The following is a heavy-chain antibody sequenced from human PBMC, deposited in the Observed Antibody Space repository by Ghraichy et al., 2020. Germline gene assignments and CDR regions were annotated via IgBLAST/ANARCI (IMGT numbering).Heavy chain of an antibody. CDR3: ARIRGASNYNALDV. CDR2: LNGGTT. V-gene: IGHV3-23*01. CDR1: GFSLLSHA. J-gene: IGHJ6*02. Sequence: GGSLRLSCAASGFSLLSHAMSWVRQAPGKGLEWVSGLNGGTTYYTDSVKGRFTISRDNSKNTVYLQMNSLRAEDTAVYYCARIRGASNYNALDVWGQGTTVTVSS. D-gene: IGHD2-8*01.